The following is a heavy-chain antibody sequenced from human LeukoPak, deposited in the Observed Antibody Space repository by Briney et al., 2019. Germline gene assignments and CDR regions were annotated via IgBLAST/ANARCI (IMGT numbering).Heavy chain of an antibody. J-gene: IGHJ6*03. Sequence: PGWSLRLSCGAPGFTFSNFAMTWVRQAPGRGLEWVSALSGSGFNTYYADSVKGRFTISRDNSKNTLYLQMNSLRAEDTAVYYCAKMAGQQLGDYYMDVWGKGTTLTVSS. V-gene: IGHV3-23*01. CDR1: GFTFSNFA. D-gene: IGHD6-13*01. CDR3: AKMAGQQLGDYYMDV. CDR2: LSGSGFNT.